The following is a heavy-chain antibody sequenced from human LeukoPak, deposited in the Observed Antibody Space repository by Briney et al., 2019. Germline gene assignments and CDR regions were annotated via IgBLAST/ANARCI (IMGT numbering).Heavy chain of an antibody. CDR3: ARAHPSDY. J-gene: IGHJ4*02. Sequence: PGGFLRLSCSASGFTFSSYEMNWVRQAPGKGLEWLSYISSSGGTKYYADSVKGRFSISRDNAKNSLYLQMNSLSVEDTAVYYCARAHPSDYWGQGTLVTVSS. CDR2: ISSSGGTK. V-gene: IGHV3-48*03. CDR1: GFTFSSYE.